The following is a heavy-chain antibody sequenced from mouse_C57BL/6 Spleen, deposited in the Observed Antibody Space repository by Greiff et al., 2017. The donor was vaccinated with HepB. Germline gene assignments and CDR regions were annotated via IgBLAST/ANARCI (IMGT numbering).Heavy chain of an antibody. CDR1: GYTFTSYG. V-gene: IGHV1-81*01. D-gene: IGHD1-1*01. Sequence: QVQLQQSGAELARPGASVKLSCKASGYTFTSYGISWVKQRTGQGLEWIGEIYPRSGTTYYNEKFKGKATLTADKSSSTAYMKLRSLTSEDSAVYFCARSGCITPVVEKNYFDYWGQGTTLTVSS. CDR3: ARSGCITPVVEKNYFDY. J-gene: IGHJ2*01. CDR2: IYPRSGTT.